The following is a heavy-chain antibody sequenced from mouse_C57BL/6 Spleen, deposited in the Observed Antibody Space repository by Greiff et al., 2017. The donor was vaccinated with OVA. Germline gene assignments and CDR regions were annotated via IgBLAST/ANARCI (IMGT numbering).Heavy chain of an antibody. Sequence: EVKVVESGGGLVKPGGSLKLSCAASGFTFSSYAMSWVRPTPEKRLEWVATISDGGSYTYYPDNVTGRFNISRANAKHNLYLQMSHLKSEDIAMCDCARWEDGYFYYCGDGGQGTTLTVST. J-gene: IGHJ2*01. CDR1: GFTFSSYA. V-gene: IGHV5-4*03. CDR3: ARWEDGYFYYCGD. D-gene: IGHD2-3*01. CDR2: ISDGGSYT.